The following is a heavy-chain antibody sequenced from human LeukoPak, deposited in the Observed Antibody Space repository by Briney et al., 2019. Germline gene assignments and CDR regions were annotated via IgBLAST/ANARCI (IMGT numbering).Heavy chain of an antibody. CDR2: ISWNSGSI. D-gene: IGHD5-18*01. CDR3: AKDMGTAMVKGDAFDI. Sequence: GGSLRLSCAASGFTFDDYAMHWVRQAPGKGLEWVSGISWNSGSIGYADSVKGRFTISRDNAKNSLYLQMNSLRAEDMALYYCAKDMGTAMVKGDAFDIWGQGTMVTVSS. CDR1: GFTFDDYA. J-gene: IGHJ3*02. V-gene: IGHV3-9*03.